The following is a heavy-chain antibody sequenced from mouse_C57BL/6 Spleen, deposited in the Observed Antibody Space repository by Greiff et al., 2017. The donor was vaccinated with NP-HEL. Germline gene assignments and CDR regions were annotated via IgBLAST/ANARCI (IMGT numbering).Heavy chain of an antibody. CDR2: IRSKSNNYAT. CDR3: VRQMVKGGYYFDY. CDR1: GFSFNTYA. D-gene: IGHD2-3*01. Sequence: EVQLVESGGGLVQPKGSLKLSCAASGFSFNTYAMNWVRQAPGKGLEWVARIRSKSNNYATYYADSVKDRFTISRDDSESMLYLQMNNLKTEDTAMYYCVRQMVKGGYYFDYWGQGTTLTVSS. V-gene: IGHV10-1*01. J-gene: IGHJ2*01.